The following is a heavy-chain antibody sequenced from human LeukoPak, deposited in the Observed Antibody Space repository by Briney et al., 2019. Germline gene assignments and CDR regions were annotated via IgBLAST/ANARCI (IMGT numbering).Heavy chain of an antibody. CDR3: AHGYYDFWSGYYTAFDY. CDR1: GFSLSTSGVG. J-gene: IGHJ4*02. CDR2: IYWDDDK. D-gene: IGHD3-3*01. Sequence: SGPTLVKPTQTLTLTCTFSGFSLSTSGVGVGWIRQPPGKALEWLALIYWDDDKRHSPSLKSRLTITKDTSKNQVVLTMTNMDPVDTATYYCAHGYYDFWSGYYTAFDYWGQGTLVTVSS. V-gene: IGHV2-5*02.